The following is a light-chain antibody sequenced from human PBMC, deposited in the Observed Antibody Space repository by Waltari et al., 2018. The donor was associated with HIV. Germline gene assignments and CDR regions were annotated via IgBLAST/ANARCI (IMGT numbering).Light chain of an antibody. CDR3: QSYDNSVSDSVV. V-gene: IGLV1-40*01. J-gene: IGLJ3*02. Sequence: QSVLTQPPSASGTPGQRVTISCSGSSSNIGSNYVYWYQQLPGTAPKLLIYGANNRPSGVPDRFSGSKSGASASLAIAGLQAEDEADYYCQSYDNSVSDSVVFGGGTKVTVL. CDR2: GAN. CDR1: SSNIGSNY.